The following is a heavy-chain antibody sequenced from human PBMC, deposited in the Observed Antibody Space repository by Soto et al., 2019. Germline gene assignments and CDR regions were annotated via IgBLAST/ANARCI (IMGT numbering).Heavy chain of an antibody. J-gene: IGHJ4*02. CDR3: AKEKFNHAWYSEY. V-gene: IGHV3-23*01. Sequence: EEHLLESGGSLVQPGGSLRLSCAASGFTFNTYAMSWVRQPPGKGLEWVSAISGGGGSVFYADSVQGRFTISRDNSKNTLFLQMNSLRGEDTAVYYCAKEKFNHAWYSEYRGQGTLVTVSS. CDR1: GFTFNTYA. CDR2: ISGGGGSV.